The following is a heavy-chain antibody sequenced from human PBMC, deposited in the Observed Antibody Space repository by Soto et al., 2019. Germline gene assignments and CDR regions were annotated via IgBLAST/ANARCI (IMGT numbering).Heavy chain of an antibody. CDR3: ARVSGLGYISSPLNY. Sequence: AASVKISCKASGGNFSSYAISWVRQAPGQGLEWMGGIIPIFGTANYAQKFQGRVTITADESTSTAYMELSSLRSEDTAVYYCARVSGLGYISSPLNYCRHLTLFTVPS. CDR1: GGNFSSYA. J-gene: IGHJ4*01. D-gene: IGHD6-6*01. CDR2: IIPIFGTA. V-gene: IGHV1-69*13.